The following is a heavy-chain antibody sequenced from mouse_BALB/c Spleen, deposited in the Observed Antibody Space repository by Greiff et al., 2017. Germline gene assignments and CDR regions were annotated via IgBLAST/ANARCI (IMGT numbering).Heavy chain of an antibody. Sequence: LVKTGASVKISCKASGYSFTGYYMHWVKQSHGKSLEWIGYISCYNGATSYNQKFKGKATFTVDTSSSTAYMQFNSLTSEDSAVYYCARGAYYRYDGYYFDYWGQGTTLTVSS. V-gene: IGHV1S34*01. CDR3: ARGAYYRYDGYYFDY. D-gene: IGHD2-14*01. CDR1: GYSFTGYY. J-gene: IGHJ2*01. CDR2: ISCYNGAT.